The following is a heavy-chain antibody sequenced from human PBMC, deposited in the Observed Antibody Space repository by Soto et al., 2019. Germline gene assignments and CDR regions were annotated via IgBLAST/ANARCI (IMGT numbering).Heavy chain of an antibody. CDR1: WGNGINSA. Sequence: SEKVSCKAYWGNGINSAITSVRLDAGQGLEWVGGIIPVFGIVKYAQKFQGRVTITADESTNTAYMYLGSLRSEDSAVYYCASGRITVVGSRAYYSMDLWGQGTTVTVSS. V-gene: IGHV1-69*13. CDR2: IIPVFGIV. D-gene: IGHD6-19*01. CDR3: ASGRITVVGSRAYYSMDL. J-gene: IGHJ6*01.